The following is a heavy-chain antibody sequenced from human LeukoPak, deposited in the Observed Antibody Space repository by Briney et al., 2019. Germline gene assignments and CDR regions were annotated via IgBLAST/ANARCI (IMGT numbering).Heavy chain of an antibody. CDR3: ARDVGGPPYNWSYFDY. V-gene: IGHV1-18*01. CDR1: GYIFNTYA. D-gene: IGHD1-20*01. CDR2: INPYKGNT. J-gene: IGHJ4*02. Sequence: ASVKVSCKASGYIFNTYAMSWVRQAPGQGPEWMGWINPYKGNTNYGQKFQGRVTMTTDTSTSTAYMELRSLRSDDTAVYYCARDVGGPPYNWSYFDYWGQGTLVTVSS.